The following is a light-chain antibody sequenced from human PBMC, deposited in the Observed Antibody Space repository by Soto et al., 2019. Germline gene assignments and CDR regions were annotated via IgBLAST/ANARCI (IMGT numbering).Light chain of an antibody. CDR3: QQYYSTPWT. J-gene: IGKJ1*01. V-gene: IGKV4-1*01. CDR1: QSVLYSSNNMNY. Sequence: DVVLTQSPDSLAVSLGERATINCKSSQSVLYSSNNMNYLAWYQQKAGQPPKLLIYWASTRESGVPDRFGGSRSGTEFTLTISSLQAEDVAVYYCQQYYSTPWTFGQGTKVEIK. CDR2: WAS.